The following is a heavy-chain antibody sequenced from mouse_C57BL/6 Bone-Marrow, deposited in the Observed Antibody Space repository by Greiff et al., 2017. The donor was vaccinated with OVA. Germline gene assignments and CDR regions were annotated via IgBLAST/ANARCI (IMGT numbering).Heavy chain of an antibody. J-gene: IGHJ3*01. CDR1: GYTFTDYN. CDR3: ARDFITPGAWFAY. D-gene: IGHD1-1*01. CDR2: INPNNGGT. Sequence: VQLQQSGPELVKPGASVKIPCKASGYTFTDYNMDWVKQSHGKSLEWIGDINPNNGGTIYNQKFKGKATLTVDKSSSTAYMELSSLTSEDTAVYCCARDFITPGAWFAYWGQGTLVTVSA. V-gene: IGHV1-18*01.